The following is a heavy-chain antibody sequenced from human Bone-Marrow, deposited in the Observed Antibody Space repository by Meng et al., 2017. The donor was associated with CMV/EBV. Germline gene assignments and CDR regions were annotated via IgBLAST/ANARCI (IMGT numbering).Heavy chain of an antibody. Sequence: ESLKISCSVSGYSISSGYYWGWIRQPPGKGLEWIGSIHHSGTTYYNPSLESRFTLSLDGPNNQFSLKLSSVTAADTAVYYCARGSVQGYGVVLLGGYFDFWGQGTLVTVSS. V-gene: IGHV4-38-2*02. D-gene: IGHD3-3*01. CDR2: IHHSGTT. CDR3: ARGSVQGYGVVLLGGYFDF. J-gene: IGHJ4*02. CDR1: GYSISSGYY.